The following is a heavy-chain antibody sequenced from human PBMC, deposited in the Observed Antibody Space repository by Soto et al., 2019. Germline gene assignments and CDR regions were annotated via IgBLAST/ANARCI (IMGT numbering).Heavy chain of an antibody. CDR1: GFTFSSYA. V-gene: IGHV3-23*01. CDR3: AKYDVRIVATIGDFDY. Sequence: GGSLRLSCAASGFTFSSYAMSWVRQAPGKGLEWVSAISGSGGSTYYADSVKGRFTISRDNSKNTLYLQMNSLRAEDTAVYCGAKYDVRIVATIGDFDYWGQGTLVTVSS. D-gene: IGHD5-12*01. J-gene: IGHJ4*02. CDR2: ISGSGGST.